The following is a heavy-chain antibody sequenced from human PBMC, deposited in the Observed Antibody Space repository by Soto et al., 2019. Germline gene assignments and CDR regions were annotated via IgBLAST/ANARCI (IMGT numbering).Heavy chain of an antibody. CDR1: GFTFDSYT. Sequence: GSLRLSCPASGFTFDSYTMNWLRQAPGRGLEWVSSISATTTYKYYADSVEGRFTISRDNAKNSLYLQTNSLRAEDTAVYYCARGGASKSGHLWYFDFWGRGTLVTVSS. J-gene: IGHJ2*01. CDR3: ARGGASKSGHLWYFDF. CDR2: ISATTTYK. V-gene: IGHV3-21*06. D-gene: IGHD2-8*02.